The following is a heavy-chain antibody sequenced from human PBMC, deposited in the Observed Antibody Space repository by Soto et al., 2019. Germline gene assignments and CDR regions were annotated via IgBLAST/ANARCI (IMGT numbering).Heavy chain of an antibody. Sequence: GGSLRLSCAASGFTFSSYGMNWVRQAPGKGLEWVSSISNSSSNKYYADSVKGRFTITRDNAKNTLYLQMNSLRAEDTAVYYCAKNPIVATTENLDYYYGMDVWGQGTTVTVSS. CDR1: GFTFSSYG. CDR2: ISNSSSNK. V-gene: IGHV3-21*01. D-gene: IGHD5-12*01. J-gene: IGHJ6*02. CDR3: AKNPIVATTENLDYYYGMDV.